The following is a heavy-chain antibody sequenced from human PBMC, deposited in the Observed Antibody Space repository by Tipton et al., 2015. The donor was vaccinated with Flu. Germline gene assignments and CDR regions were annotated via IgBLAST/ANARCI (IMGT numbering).Heavy chain of an antibody. CDR3: ARLSYYDVDLKNFYFDH. V-gene: IGHV4-39*01. J-gene: IGHJ4*02. D-gene: IGHD3-10*02. CDR1: SGSIRSTNYF. CDR2: IYPSGTT. Sequence: TLSLTCTVSSGSIRSTNYFCAWIRQPPGKRLELIGSIYPSGTTYYNPSLKSRVTISVDTSKSQFYLMLRSLTAADTAVYYCARLSYYDVDLKNFYFDHWGQGALVTVSS.